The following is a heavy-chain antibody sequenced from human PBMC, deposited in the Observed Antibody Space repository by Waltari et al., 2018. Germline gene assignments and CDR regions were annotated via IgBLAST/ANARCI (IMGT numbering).Heavy chain of an antibody. CDR1: CFTFGTCG. J-gene: IGHJ4*02. CDR3: AKDLLDPASY. D-gene: IGHD3-9*01. V-gene: IGHV3-30*18. Sequence: QVQLVESGGGVVQPGGSLRLSCSPSCFTFGTCGMPGGRQAPGKGLEWVAVISYDGSNKYYADSVKGRFTIARDNSKNTLYLQMNSLRAEDTAVYYCAKDLLDPASYWGQGTLVTVSS. CDR2: ISYDGSNK.